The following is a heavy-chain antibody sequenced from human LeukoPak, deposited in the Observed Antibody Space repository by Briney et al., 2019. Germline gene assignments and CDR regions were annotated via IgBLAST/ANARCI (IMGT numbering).Heavy chain of an antibody. D-gene: IGHD5-18*01. CDR1: GGSISSYY. Sequence: SETLSLTCNVSGGSISSYYWSWIRQPPGKGLEWIGYIYYSGSTNYNPSLKSRVTISVDASKNQFSLKLSSVTAADTAVYYCARIGSGYSYGFFDYWGQGTLVTVSS. CDR3: ARIGSGYSYGFFDY. CDR2: IYYSGST. V-gene: IGHV4-59*01. J-gene: IGHJ4*02.